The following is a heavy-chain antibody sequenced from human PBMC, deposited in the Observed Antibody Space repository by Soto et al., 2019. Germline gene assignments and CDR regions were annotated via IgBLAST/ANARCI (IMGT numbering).Heavy chain of an antibody. CDR1: GGSISSSNW. Sequence: SETLSLTCAVSGGSISSSNWWGFFGQPPGKGLEWIGEIYHSGSTNYNPSLKSRVTISVDKSKNQFSLKLSSVTAADTAVYYCAREVEWELLPVAFDIWGQGTMVTVSS. CDR3: AREVEWELLPVAFDI. CDR2: IYHSGST. V-gene: IGHV4-4*02. D-gene: IGHD1-26*01. J-gene: IGHJ3*02.